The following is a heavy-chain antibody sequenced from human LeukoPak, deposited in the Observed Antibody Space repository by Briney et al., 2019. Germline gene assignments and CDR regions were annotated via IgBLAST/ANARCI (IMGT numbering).Heavy chain of an antibody. CDR2: IYTSGST. Sequence: SETLSLTCTVSGGSISSYYWSWTRQPAGKGLEWIGRIYTSGSTNYNPSLKSRLTMSVDTSKNQFSLNLTSVTAADTAVYYCARGDKPGQGFDYWGQGTLVTVSS. V-gene: IGHV4-4*07. CDR1: GGSISSYY. J-gene: IGHJ4*02. CDR3: ARGDKPGQGFDY. D-gene: IGHD2-15*01.